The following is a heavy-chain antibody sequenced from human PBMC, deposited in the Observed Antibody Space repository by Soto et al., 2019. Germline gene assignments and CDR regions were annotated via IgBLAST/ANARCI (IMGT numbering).Heavy chain of an antibody. CDR3: ASGLIGKY. Sequence: QVQLVQSGAEVKKPGASVRVSCEASGYSISSHGITWVRQAPGQGLEWMGWLSDDTGDTSYARKFQGRVTMTTETSTNTAYMTLRNLTSDDTVVYYCASGLIGKYWGQGTLVIVSS. CDR1: GYSISSHG. CDR2: LSDDTGDT. D-gene: IGHD3-22*01. V-gene: IGHV1-18*01. J-gene: IGHJ4*02.